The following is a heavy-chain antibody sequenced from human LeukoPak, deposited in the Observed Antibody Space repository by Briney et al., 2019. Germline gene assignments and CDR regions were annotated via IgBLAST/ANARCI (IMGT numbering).Heavy chain of an antibody. J-gene: IGHJ4*02. D-gene: IGHD3-9*01. Sequence: ASVKVSCKASGYTFTGYYMHWVRQAPGQGLEWMGWINPNSGGTNYAQKFQGRVTMTRDTSISTAYTELSRLRSDDTAVYYCARPPIFDWYFDYWGQGTLITVSS. CDR1: GYTFTGYY. CDR2: INPNSGGT. V-gene: IGHV1-2*02. CDR3: ARPPIFDWYFDY.